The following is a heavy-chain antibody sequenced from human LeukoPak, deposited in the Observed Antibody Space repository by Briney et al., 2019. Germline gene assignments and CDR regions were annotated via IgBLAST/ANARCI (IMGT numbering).Heavy chain of an antibody. Sequence: ASVKVSCKASGGTFSSYAISWVRQAPGQGLEWMGWISPNSGVTKYAQKFQGRVTMTRDTSITTAYMELSRLRSDDSAVYYCARSLFSSSWSAFDYWGQGTLVTVSS. CDR3: ARSLFSSSWSAFDY. V-gene: IGHV1-2*02. CDR1: GGTFSSYA. D-gene: IGHD6-13*01. J-gene: IGHJ4*02. CDR2: ISPNSGVT.